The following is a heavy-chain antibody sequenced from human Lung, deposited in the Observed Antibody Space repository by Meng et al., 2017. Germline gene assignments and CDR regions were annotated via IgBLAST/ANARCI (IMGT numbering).Heavy chain of an antibody. Sequence: VQLLGSGGGLVQPGGSLRLSCAASGFTFRSLWMHWVRQAPGKGLVWVSRIRGDGGSIVYADSVKGRFTISRDNAKNTLFLQMNSLRAEDTAVYYCARESGYFEYWGQGILVTVSS. CDR1: GFTFRSLW. V-gene: IGHV3-74*03. CDR3: ARESGYFEY. CDR2: IRGDGGSI. J-gene: IGHJ4*02.